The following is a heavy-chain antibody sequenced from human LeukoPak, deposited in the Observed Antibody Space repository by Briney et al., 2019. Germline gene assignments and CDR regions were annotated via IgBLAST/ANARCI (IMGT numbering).Heavy chain of an antibody. J-gene: IGHJ3*02. CDR2: IIPLFGTP. Sequence: SVKVSCKASGDTFSSYAISWVREAPGQGLEWMGGIIPLFGTPNYAQKFQGRVTITADKSTSTAYMELSSLRSEDTAVYYCARKKDGGDAFDIWGQGTMVTVSS. CDR3: ARKKDGGDAFDI. V-gene: IGHV1-69*06. CDR1: GDTFSSYA. D-gene: IGHD3-10*01.